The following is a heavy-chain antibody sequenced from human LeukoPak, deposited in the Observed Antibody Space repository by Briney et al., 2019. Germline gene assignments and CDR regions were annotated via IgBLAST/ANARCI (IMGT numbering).Heavy chain of an antibody. J-gene: IGHJ4*02. CDR3: AKRSAESSGYFNY. Sequence: GGSLRLSCAASGFTFSSYAMSWVRQAPGKGLEWVSAITGSGAFTDYADSVKGWFTISRDNSKNTLYLQMNSLRAEDTAVYYCAKRSAESSGYFNYWGQGILVTVSS. D-gene: IGHD6-19*01. CDR1: GFTFSSYA. V-gene: IGHV3-23*01. CDR2: ITGSGAFT.